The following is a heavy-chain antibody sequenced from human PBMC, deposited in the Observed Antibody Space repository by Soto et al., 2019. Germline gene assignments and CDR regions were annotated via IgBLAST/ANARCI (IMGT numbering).Heavy chain of an antibody. CDR3: ARDRGGTGMFFGMDV. V-gene: IGHV3-11*06. CDR1: GFTFSDYY. D-gene: IGHD3-10*01. Sequence: GGSLRLSCAASGFTFSDYYMIWIRQAPGKGLEWVSYISSSSRYTNHADSVKGRFTISRDNAKNSLYLQMKSLRAEDTAVYYCARDRGGTGMFFGMDVWGQGTTVTVSS. CDR2: ISSSSRYT. J-gene: IGHJ6*02.